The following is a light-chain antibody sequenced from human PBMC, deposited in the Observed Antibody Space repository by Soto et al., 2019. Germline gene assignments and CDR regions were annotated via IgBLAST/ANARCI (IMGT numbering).Light chain of an antibody. Sequence: IVLTQSPATMSLSPGERATLSCGASERVSSSYVAWYQMKAGLAPRLLIHDASTRASGIQDRFRGSKSGTDFTLTIRGLEPEDAALYYCKQYGSSPITFGQGTRLE. CDR2: DAS. CDR3: KQYGSSPIT. V-gene: IGKV3D-20*01. J-gene: IGKJ5*01. CDR1: ERVSSSY.